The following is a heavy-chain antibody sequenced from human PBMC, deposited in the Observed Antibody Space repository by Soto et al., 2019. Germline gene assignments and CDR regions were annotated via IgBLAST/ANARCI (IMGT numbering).Heavy chain of an antibody. D-gene: IGHD4-17*01. V-gene: IGHV1-69*13. CDR3: ARAYGGNSGWFDP. CDR2: IIPIFGTA. J-gene: IGHJ5*02. CDR1: GGSFSRYA. Sequence: SVKVSCKASGGSFSRYAISWVRQAPGQGLEWMGGIIPIFGTANYAQKFQGRVTITADESTSTAYMELSSLRSEDTAVYYCARAYGGNSGWFDPWGQGTLVTVTS.